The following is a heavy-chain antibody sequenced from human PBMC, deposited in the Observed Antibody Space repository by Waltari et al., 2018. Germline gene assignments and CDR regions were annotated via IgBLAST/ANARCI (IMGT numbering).Heavy chain of an antibody. CDR1: GFSFSNFA. CDR2: ITGGADNT. J-gene: IGHJ1*01. D-gene: IGHD3-3*01. Sequence: EVQLVESGGGFVQSGESLRLSCAASGFSFSNFAMSWVRQAPGKGLEWVSSITGGADNTYDADSVRGRFTISRDNSKNTLYLQMDGLRAEDTAIYYCAKVPYDNFWTGYFFFDLWGQGTLVTVSS. CDR3: AKVPYDNFWTGYFFFDL. V-gene: IGHV3-23*04.